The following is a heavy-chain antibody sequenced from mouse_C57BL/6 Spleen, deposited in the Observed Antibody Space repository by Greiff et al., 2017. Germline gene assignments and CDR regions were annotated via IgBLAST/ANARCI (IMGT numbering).Heavy chain of an antibody. J-gene: IGHJ2*01. D-gene: IGHD2-13*01. CDR2: ISSGGSYT. CDR3: ARKGDSDYFDY. V-gene: IGHV5-6*01. CDR1: GFTFRSYG. Sequence: EVKLMESGGDLVKPGGSLKLSCAASGFTFRSYGMSWVRQTPDKRLEWVATISSGGSYTYYPDSVKGRFTISRNNAKNTLYLQMSSLKAEDTAMYYCARKGDSDYFDYWGQGTTLTVSS.